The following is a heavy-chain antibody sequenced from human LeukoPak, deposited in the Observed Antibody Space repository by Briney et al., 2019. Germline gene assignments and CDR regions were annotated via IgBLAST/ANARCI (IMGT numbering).Heavy chain of an antibody. CDR1: GFTFSSYA. D-gene: IGHD3-9*01. CDR2: ISGSGGST. V-gene: IGHV3-23*01. Sequence: GGSLRLSCAASGFTFSSYAMSWVRQAPGKGLEWVSAISGSGGSTYYADSVKGRFTISSDNSKNTLYLQMNSLRAEDTAVYYCAKGDYDILTGYYPVDYWGQGTLVTVSS. CDR3: AKGDYDILTGYYPVDY. J-gene: IGHJ4*02.